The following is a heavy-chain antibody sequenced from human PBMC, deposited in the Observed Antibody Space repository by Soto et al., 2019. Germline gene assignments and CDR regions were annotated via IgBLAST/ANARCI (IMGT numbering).Heavy chain of an antibody. Sequence: QVHLVQSGAEVKRPGDSVKVSCQASGYTFTDYHIHRVRQAPGQGLGWMGRVTPRSGEVYYSPKFQGRVTLTRDTSISTAYMELTTLKFDDTAVYYCARVPILGPTGDFDFWGQGTLATVSS. CDR3: ARVPILGPTGDFDF. J-gene: IGHJ4*02. D-gene: IGHD1-26*01. V-gene: IGHV1-2*02. CDR2: VTPRSGEV. CDR1: GYTFTDYH.